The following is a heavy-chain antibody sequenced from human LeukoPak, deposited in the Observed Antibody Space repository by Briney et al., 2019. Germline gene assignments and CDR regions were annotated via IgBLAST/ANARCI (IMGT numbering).Heavy chain of an antibody. V-gene: IGHV4-34*01. J-gene: IGHJ5*02. Sequence: SETLSLTCAVYGGSFSGYYWSWIRQPPGKGLEWIGEINHSGSTNYNPSLKSRVTISVDTSKNQFSLKLSSVTAADTAVYYCARGSTMMVVVITPYNWFDPWGQGTLVTVSS. CDR3: ARGSTMMVVVITPYNWFDP. D-gene: IGHD3-22*01. CDR1: GGSFSGYY. CDR2: INHSGST.